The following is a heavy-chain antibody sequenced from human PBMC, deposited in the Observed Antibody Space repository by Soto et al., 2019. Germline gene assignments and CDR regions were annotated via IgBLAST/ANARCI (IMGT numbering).Heavy chain of an antibody. V-gene: IGHV3-33*06. CDR3: AKEGEHSSGWANFDY. J-gene: IGHJ4*02. CDR2: IWSDGNNR. CDR1: GFMFSNHG. D-gene: IGHD6-19*01. Sequence: GGSLRLSCAASGFMFSNHGMHWVRQAPGKGLEWVAVIWSDGNNRYYADSVKGRFTISRDNSKNTLYLQMNSLRAEDTAVYYCAKEGEHSSGWANFDYWGQGTLVTVSS.